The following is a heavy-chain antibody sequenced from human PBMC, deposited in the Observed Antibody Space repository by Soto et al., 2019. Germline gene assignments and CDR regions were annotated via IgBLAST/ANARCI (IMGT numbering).Heavy chain of an antibody. Sequence: EVQLVESGGGLVQPGGSLRLSCAASGFNFSVYWMSWVRQPQGKGLEWVANINQDGTEIYYGDSVKGRFTIFRDNAKNSVYLQMNSLRVDDTAVYYCGRGVSYWGQGTLITVSS. CDR3: GRGVSY. CDR2: INQDGTEI. CDR1: GFNFSVYW. V-gene: IGHV3-7*01. J-gene: IGHJ4*02.